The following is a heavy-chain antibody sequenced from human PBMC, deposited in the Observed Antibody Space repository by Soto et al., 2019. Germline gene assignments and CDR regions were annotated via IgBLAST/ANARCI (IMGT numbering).Heavy chain of an antibody. J-gene: IGHJ5*02. CDR1: GYTFSAYY. Sequence: ASVKVSCKASGYTFSAYYLNWVRQAPGQGLEWVGRIKPDSGATDFAQNFRGRVTLTTDTARSTAYMELRGLQSGDTAVYYCARGTTASSRGNWLDPWGQGTLVTVSS. CDR3: ARGTTASSRGNWLDP. V-gene: IGHV1-2*02. D-gene: IGHD1-26*01. CDR2: IKPDSGAT.